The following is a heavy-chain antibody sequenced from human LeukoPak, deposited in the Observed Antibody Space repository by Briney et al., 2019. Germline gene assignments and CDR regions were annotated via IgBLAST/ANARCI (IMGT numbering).Heavy chain of an antibody. CDR1: GFTFSSYS. CDR2: ISSSSSYI. Sequence: GGSLRLSCAASGFTFSSYSMNWVRQAPGKGLEWVSSISSSSSYIYHADSVKGRFTISRDNAKNSLYLQMNSLRAEDTAVYYCARDQSGWYLNWGQGTLVTVSS. J-gene: IGHJ4*02. D-gene: IGHD6-19*01. V-gene: IGHV3-21*01. CDR3: ARDQSGWYLN.